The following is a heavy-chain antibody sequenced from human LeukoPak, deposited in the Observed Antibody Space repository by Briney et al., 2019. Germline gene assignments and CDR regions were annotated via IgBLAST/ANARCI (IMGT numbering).Heavy chain of an antibody. V-gene: IGHV1-46*01. J-gene: IGHJ4*02. CDR3: ARDHSGWYDY. CDR1: GYTFTSYY. D-gene: IGHD6-19*01. Sequence: GASVKVSCKASGYTFTSYYMHWVRQASGQGLEWRGIINPSGGSTSYAQKFQGRVTMTRDTSTSTVYMELSSLRSEDTAVYYCARDHSGWYDYWGQGTLVTVSS. CDR2: INPSGGST.